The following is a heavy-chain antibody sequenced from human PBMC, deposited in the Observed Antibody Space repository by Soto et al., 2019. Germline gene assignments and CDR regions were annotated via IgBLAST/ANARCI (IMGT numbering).Heavy chain of an antibody. CDR1: GLTFSSAI. J-gene: IGHJ1*01. V-gene: IGHV3-30-3*01. Sequence: QVQFVESGGDLVQPGRSLRLSCAASGLTFSSAIMHWVRQTPGKGLEWIALISRDGTGHIFTESLKGRFTISRDNSKDTLYLEMNSLTAEDTGVYYCAREEESSGHAGTFLYWGQGTLVTVSA. D-gene: IGHD3-22*01. CDR2: ISRDGTGH. CDR3: AREEESSGHAGTFLY.